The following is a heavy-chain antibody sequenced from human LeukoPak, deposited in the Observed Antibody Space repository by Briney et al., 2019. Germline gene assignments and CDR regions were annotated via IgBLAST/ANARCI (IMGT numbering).Heavy chain of an antibody. V-gene: IGHV3-74*01. CDR3: AKDRAAAD. D-gene: IGHD6-13*01. CDR2: INTDGGST. CDR1: GFTFGSYW. Sequence: PGVSLRLSCAASGFTFGSYWMHWVRQAPGKGLVWVSRINTDGGSTTYADSVKGRFTISRDNSKNTLYLQMNSLRAEDTAVYYCAKDRAAADWGQGTLVTVSS. J-gene: IGHJ4*02.